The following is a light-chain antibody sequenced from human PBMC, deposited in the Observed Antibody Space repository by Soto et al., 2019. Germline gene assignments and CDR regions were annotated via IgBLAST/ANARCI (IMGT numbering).Light chain of an antibody. CDR3: HQYNNWPQT. Sequence: EIVMTQSPATLSVSPEGRATLSCRASQSVSNNLAWYQQKPGQAPRLLIYGASTRATGIPARFSGDGSGTEFTLTISSLQSEDFAVYYCHQYNNWPQTFGQGTKVEIK. J-gene: IGKJ1*01. CDR1: QSVSNN. V-gene: IGKV3-15*01. CDR2: GAS.